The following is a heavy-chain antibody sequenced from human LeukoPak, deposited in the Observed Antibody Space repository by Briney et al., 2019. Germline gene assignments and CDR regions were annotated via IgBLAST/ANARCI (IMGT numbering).Heavy chain of an antibody. Sequence: PGGSLRLSCAASGFTFSNYWMNWVRQAPGKGLEWVANIKKDGSEKYYVDSVKGRFTVSRDNAKNSLYLQMNSLRVEDTAVYYCARDLDWGQGTLATVSS. CDR1: GFTFSNYW. J-gene: IGHJ4*02. CDR3: ARDLD. CDR2: IKKDGSEK. V-gene: IGHV3-7*05.